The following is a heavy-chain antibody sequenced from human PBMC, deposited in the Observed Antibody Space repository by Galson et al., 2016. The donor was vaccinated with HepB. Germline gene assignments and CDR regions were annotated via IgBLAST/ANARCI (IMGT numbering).Heavy chain of an antibody. CDR2: IYYSGIT. CDR1: GGSISNSPHY. V-gene: IGHV4-39*01. J-gene: IGHJ4*02. D-gene: IGHD2-15*01. CDR3: AVIRRRFCSGGSCRPIDS. Sequence: SETLSLTCTVSGGSISNSPHYWGWIRQPPGKGLEWIGSIYYSGITYYNPSLKNRVSISVDTSKNQFSLKLGSVTAADTAVYYCAVIRRRFCSGGSCRPIDSWGQGTLVIVSS.